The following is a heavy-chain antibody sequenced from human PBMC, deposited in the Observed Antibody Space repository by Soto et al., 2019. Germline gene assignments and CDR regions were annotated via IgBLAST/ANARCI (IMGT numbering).Heavy chain of an antibody. J-gene: IGHJ4*02. CDR1: GGSISSYY. Sequence: QVQLQESGPGLVKPSETLSLTCTVSGGSISSYYWSWIRQPPGKGLEWIGYIYYSGSTNYNPSLKSRVTISVDTSKNHFSLKLSSVTAADTAVYYCARTQAAGTGLGYWGQGTLVTVSS. CDR3: ARTQAAGTGLGY. V-gene: IGHV4-59*01. D-gene: IGHD6-19*01. CDR2: IYYSGST.